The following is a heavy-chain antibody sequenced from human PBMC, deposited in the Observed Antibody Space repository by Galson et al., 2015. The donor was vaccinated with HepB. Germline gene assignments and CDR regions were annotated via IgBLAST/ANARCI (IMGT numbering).Heavy chain of an antibody. CDR1: GFTFSSYG. D-gene: IGHD3-22*01. V-gene: IGHV3-30*18. CDR3: AKAMIVVVITDAFDI. Sequence: SLRLSCAASGFTFSSYGMHWVRQAPGKGLEWVAVISYDGSNKYYADSVKGRFTISRDNSKNTLYLQMNSLRAEDTAVYYCAKAMIVVVITDAFDIWGQGTMVTVSS. CDR2: ISYDGSNK. J-gene: IGHJ3*02.